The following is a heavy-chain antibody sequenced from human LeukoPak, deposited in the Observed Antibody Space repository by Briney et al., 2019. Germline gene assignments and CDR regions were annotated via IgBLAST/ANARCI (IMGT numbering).Heavy chain of an antibody. Sequence: GESLKISCKGSGYSFTTYWIGWVRQMPGKSLEWIGIICPGDSDTRYSPSFQGQVTISADKSISTAYLQWSSLKASDTAMYYCARRRYSSSWYKGLSAFDIWGQGTMVTVSS. CDR1: GYSFTTYW. V-gene: IGHV5-51*01. J-gene: IGHJ3*02. D-gene: IGHD6-13*01. CDR2: ICPGDSDT. CDR3: ARRRYSSSWYKGLSAFDI.